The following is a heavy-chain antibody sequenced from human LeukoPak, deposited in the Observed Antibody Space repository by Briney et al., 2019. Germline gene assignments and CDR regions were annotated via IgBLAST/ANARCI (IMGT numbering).Heavy chain of an antibody. V-gene: IGHV4-59*08. J-gene: IGHJ2*01. CDR3: ARGYCSGGTCYGYFDL. D-gene: IGHD2-15*01. Sequence: SETLSLTCTVSGGSISSYYWSWIRQPPGKGREWIGYIYYSGRTNYNPSLKSRVTISVDTSKNQFSLKLSSVTAADTAVYYCARGYCSGGTCYGYFDLWGRGTLVTVSS. CDR1: GGSISSYY. CDR2: IYYSGRT.